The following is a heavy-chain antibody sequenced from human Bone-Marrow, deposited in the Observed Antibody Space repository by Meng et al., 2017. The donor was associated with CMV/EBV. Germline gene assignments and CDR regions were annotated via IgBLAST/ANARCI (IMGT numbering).Heavy chain of an antibody. Sequence: GGSLRLSCAAFGFTFSSYSMNWVRQAPGKGLEWVSSISSSSSYIYYADSVKGRFTISRDNAKNSLYLQMNSLRAEDTAVYYCARDLEYSSGWDYWGQGTLVTVSS. D-gene: IGHD6-19*01. CDR3: ARDLEYSSGWDY. J-gene: IGHJ4*02. CDR2: ISSSSSYI. V-gene: IGHV3-21*01. CDR1: GFTFSSYS.